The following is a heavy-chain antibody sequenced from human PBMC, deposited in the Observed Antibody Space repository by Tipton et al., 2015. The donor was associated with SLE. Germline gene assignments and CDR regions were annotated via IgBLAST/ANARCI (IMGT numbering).Heavy chain of an antibody. V-gene: IGHV3-43*01. CDR1: GFTFDDYT. Sequence: SLRLSCAASGFTFDDYTMHWVRQAPGKGLEWVSLISWDGGSTYYADSVKGRFTISRDNSKNSLYLQMNSLRTEETALYYCAKDKGSSSGWTTNFDYWGQGTLVTVSS. D-gene: IGHD6-19*01. CDR3: AKDKGSSSGWTTNFDY. CDR2: ISWDGGST. J-gene: IGHJ4*02.